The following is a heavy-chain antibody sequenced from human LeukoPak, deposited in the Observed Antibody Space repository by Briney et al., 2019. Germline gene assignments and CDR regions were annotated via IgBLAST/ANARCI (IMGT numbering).Heavy chain of an antibody. Sequence: PGGSLRLSCAASGFTFSSYSMNWVRQAPGKGLEWVSGISGSGGSTYYADSVKGRFTISRDNTKNTLYLQMNSLRAEDTAMYYCAKDDDWGRFNHWGQGTLVTVSS. V-gene: IGHV3-23*01. CDR1: GFTFSSYS. CDR3: AKDDDWGRFNH. CDR2: ISGSGGST. D-gene: IGHD3-16*01. J-gene: IGHJ1*01.